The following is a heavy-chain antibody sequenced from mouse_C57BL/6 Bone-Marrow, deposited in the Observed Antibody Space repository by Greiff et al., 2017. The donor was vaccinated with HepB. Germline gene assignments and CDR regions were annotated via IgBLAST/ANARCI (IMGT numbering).Heavy chain of an antibody. CDR2: IRNKANGYTT. D-gene: IGHD2-3*01. Sequence: EVKVEESGGGLVQPGGSLSLSCAASGFTFTDYYMSWVRQPPGKALEWLGFIRNKANGYTTEYSASVKGRFTISRDNSQSILYLQMNALRAEDSATYYCARYIYDPYYFDYWGQGTTLTVSS. V-gene: IGHV7-3*01. CDR1: GFTFTDYY. CDR3: ARYIYDPYYFDY. J-gene: IGHJ2*01.